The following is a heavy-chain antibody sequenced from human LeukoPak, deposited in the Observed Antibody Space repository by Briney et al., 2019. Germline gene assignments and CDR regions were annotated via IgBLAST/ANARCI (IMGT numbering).Heavy chain of an antibody. CDR2: IYYSGST. CDR1: GGSISSSSYF. V-gene: IGHV4-39*07. CDR3: ARYPSDYYGSGSFEENPDAFDI. Sequence: PSETLSLTCTVSGGSISSSSYFWGWIRQPPGKGLEWIGSIYYSGSTYYNPSLKSRVTISVDTSKNQFSLKLSSVTAADTAVYYCARYPSDYYGSGSFEENPDAFDIWGQGTMVTVSS. J-gene: IGHJ3*02. D-gene: IGHD3-10*01.